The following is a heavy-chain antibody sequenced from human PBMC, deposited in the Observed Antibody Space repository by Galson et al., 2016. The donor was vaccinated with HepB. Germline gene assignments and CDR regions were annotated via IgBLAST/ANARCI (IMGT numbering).Heavy chain of an antibody. CDR3: ARDVQLPFDY. J-gene: IGHJ4*02. CDR2: ISANSGNT. D-gene: IGHD4-11*01. Sequence: SVKVSCKASGYTFTRYYIHWVRQAPGQGLEWLGWISANSGNTIYAQKFQDRVTMTRDTSESTVYMDLRSLRSDDTAVYYCARDVQLPFDYWGQGTLVTVSS. CDR1: GYTFTRYY. V-gene: IGHV1-18*04.